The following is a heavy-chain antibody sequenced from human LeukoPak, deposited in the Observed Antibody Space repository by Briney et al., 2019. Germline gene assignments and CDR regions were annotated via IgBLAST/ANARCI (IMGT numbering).Heavy chain of an antibody. CDR3: ARVQAGTTADY. CDR2: INPNSGGT. CDR1: GYTFTGYY. D-gene: IGHD1-1*01. Sequence: AASVKVSCKASGYTFTGYYMHWVRQAPGQGLEWTGWINPNSGGTNYAQKFQGRVTMTRDTSISTAYMELSRLRSDDTAVYYCARVQAGTTADYWGQGTLVTVSS. J-gene: IGHJ4*02. V-gene: IGHV1-2*02.